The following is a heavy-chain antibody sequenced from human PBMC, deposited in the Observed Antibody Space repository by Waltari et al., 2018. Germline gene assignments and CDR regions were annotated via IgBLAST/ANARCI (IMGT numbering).Heavy chain of an antibody. Sequence: EVQVVESGGGSVQPGGSLRLSCAASGFTFNSHWMSWVRQAPGKGLEWVANIKPEASEKYYVDSVKGRFTISRDNAKNSLYLQMNSLRAEDTAIYYGARNKLRLDYWGPGTLVTVSS. CDR2: IKPEASEK. CDR1: GFTFNSHW. V-gene: IGHV3-7*01. CDR3: ARNKLRLDY. J-gene: IGHJ4*02. D-gene: IGHD3-10*01.